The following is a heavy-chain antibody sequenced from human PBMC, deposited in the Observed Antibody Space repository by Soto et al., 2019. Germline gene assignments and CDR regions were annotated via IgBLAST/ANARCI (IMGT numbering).Heavy chain of an antibody. CDR1: GFPFSDYY. J-gene: IGHJ4*02. Sequence: QVQLVESGGDLVKPGGSLRLSCAASGFPFSDYYMSWIRQAPGKGLEWVSSIGSSSSYTNYADSVKGRFTISRDNAKNSLYLQMNSLRAEDTAVYYCARSRPTGDYNYWGQGTLVTVSA. CDR3: ARSRPTGDYNY. V-gene: IGHV3-11*05. D-gene: IGHD3-9*01. CDR2: IGSSSSYT.